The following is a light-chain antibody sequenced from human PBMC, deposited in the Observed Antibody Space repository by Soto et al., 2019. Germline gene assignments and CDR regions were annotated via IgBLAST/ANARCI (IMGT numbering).Light chain of an antibody. CDR1: SSDVGGYNY. CDR3: YSYSTSGIHYV. CDR2: DVS. J-gene: IGLJ1*01. V-gene: IGLV2-11*01. Sequence: QSALTQPRSVSGSPGQSVTISCTGTSSDVGGYNYVSWYQQHPGKAPKLMIYDVSNRPSGVSNRFSGAKSGNTASLTISGLQADDEADYYCYSYSTSGIHYVFGDGTKVTVL.